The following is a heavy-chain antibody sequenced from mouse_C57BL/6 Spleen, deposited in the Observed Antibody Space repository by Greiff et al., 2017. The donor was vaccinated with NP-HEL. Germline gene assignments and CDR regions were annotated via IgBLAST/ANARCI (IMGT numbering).Heavy chain of an antibody. Sequence: QVQLQQSGAELARPGASVKLSCKASGYTFTSYGISWVKQRTGQGLEWIGEIYPRSGNTYYNEKFKGKATLTADKSSSTAYMELRSLTSEDSAVYFCARSGAIYSNPAWFAYWGQGTLVTVSA. CDR1: GYTFTSYG. V-gene: IGHV1-81*01. CDR3: ARSGAIYSNPAWFAY. CDR2: IYPRSGNT. D-gene: IGHD2-5*01. J-gene: IGHJ3*01.